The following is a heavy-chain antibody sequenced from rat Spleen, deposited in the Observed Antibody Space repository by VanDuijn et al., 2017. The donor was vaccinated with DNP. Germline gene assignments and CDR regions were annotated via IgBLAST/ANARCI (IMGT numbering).Heavy chain of an antibody. CDR3: TKAGGYSPWYFDY. V-gene: IGHV5S10*01. Sequence: EVHLVESGGGLVQPGRSLKLSCAASGFTFSDYNMAWVRQAPKKGLEWVATIFYDGSRTYYRDSVKGRFTISRDNARNTLYLQMDSLRSEETATYYCTKAGGYSPWYFDYWGQGVMVTVSS. CDR2: IFYDGSRT. J-gene: IGHJ2*01. D-gene: IGHD1-11*01. CDR1: GFTFSDYN.